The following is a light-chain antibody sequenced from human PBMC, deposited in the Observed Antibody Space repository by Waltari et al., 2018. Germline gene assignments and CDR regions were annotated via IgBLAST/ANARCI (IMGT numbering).Light chain of an antibody. J-gene: IGLJ2*01. CDR3: SSYTSSSTLV. Sequence: QSALTQPASGSGSPGQSITISCTGTSSDVGGYHYASWYQHHPGKAPKLMIHEVSNRPSGVSNRFSGSKSGNTASLTISGLQAEDEADYYCSSYTSSSTLVFGGGTKLTVL. V-gene: IGLV2-14*01. CDR1: SSDVGGYHY. CDR2: EVS.